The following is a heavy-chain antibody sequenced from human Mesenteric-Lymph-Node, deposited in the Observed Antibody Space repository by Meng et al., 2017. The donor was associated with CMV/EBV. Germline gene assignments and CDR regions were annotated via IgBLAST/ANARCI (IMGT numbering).Heavy chain of an antibody. V-gene: IGHV2-5*02. CDR3: AHRRHSSGWSIDY. CDR2: IDWDEDK. CDR1: GVSLSTSGVG. Sequence: AGVSLSTSGVGVGWSRQRQGKGLEWVALIDWDEDKSNSPSLKSRHTITKDTSKKQVVLTMTNMDPVETATYYCAHRRHSSGWSIDYWGQGTLVTVSS. J-gene: IGHJ4*02. D-gene: IGHD6-19*01.